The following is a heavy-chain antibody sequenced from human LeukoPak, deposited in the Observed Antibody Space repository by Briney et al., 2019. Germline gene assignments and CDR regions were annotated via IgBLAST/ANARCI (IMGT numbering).Heavy chain of an antibody. CDR2: IYYSGST. CDR1: GGSVSSGSYY. CDR3: ARHYFTVTTSYFDY. J-gene: IGHJ4*02. D-gene: IGHD4-17*01. Sequence: PSETLSLTCTVSGGSVSSGSYYWSWIRQPPGKGLEWIGYIYYSGSTNYNPSLKSRVTISVDTSKNQFSLKLSSVTAADTAVYYCARHYFTVTTSYFDYWGQGTLVTVSS. V-gene: IGHV4-61*01.